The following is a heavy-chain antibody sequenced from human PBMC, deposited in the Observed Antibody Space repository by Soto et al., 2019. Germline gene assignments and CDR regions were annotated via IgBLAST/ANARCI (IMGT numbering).Heavy chain of an antibody. Sequence: QVQLVQSGAEVKKPGSWVKVSCKASGGTFSSYAISWVRQAPGQGLDWMGGIIPIFGIANYAEKFQGRVTITADESTSTAYMELSSLRSEDTAVYYCARSITGTVSYYYGMDVWGQGTTVTVSS. CDR3: ARSITGTVSYYYGMDV. CDR2: IIPIFGIA. V-gene: IGHV1-69*12. J-gene: IGHJ6*02. CDR1: GGTFSSYA. D-gene: IGHD1-20*01.